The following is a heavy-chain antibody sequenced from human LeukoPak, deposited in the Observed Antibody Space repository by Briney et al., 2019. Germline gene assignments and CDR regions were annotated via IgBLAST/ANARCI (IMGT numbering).Heavy chain of an antibody. CDR2: IWYDGSNK. J-gene: IGHJ3*02. CDR3: AKEGNLEWFSGDAFDI. Sequence: GRSLRLSCAASGFTFSSYGMHWVRQAPGKGLEWVAVIWYDGSNKYYADSVKGRFTISRDNSKNTLYLQMNSLRAEDTAVYYCAKEGNLEWFSGDAFDIWGQGTMVTVSS. V-gene: IGHV3-33*06. CDR1: GFTFSSYG. D-gene: IGHD3-3*01.